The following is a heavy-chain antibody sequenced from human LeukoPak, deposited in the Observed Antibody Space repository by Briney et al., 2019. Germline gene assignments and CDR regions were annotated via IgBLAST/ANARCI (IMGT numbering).Heavy chain of an antibody. CDR2: IYPGDSDT. CDR1: GYSFTSYW. V-gene: IGHV5-51*01. J-gene: IGHJ4*02. Sequence: PGESLKISCKGSGYSFTSYWIGWVRHMPGKGLEWMGIIYPGDSDTRYSPSFQGHVTISADKSISTAYLQWSSLKASDTAMYYCARRMGYCSGGSCYADFDYWGQGTLVTVSS. D-gene: IGHD2-15*01. CDR3: ARRMGYCSGGSCYADFDY.